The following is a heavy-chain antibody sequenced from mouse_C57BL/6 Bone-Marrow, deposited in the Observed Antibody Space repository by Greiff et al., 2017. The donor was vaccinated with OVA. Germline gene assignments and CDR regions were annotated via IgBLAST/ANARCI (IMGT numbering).Heavy chain of an antibody. Sequence: QVQLKQSGAELVKPGASVKISCKASGYAFSSSWMNWVKQRPGKGLEWIGQIYPGDGDTNYNGKFKGKATMTADKSSSTAYMKLSSLTSEDSAVYFCARYDYSNAMDYWGQGTSVTVSS. CDR1: GYAFSSSW. CDR2: IYPGDGDT. J-gene: IGHJ4*01. D-gene: IGHD2-5*01. CDR3: ARYDYSNAMDY. V-gene: IGHV1-80*01.